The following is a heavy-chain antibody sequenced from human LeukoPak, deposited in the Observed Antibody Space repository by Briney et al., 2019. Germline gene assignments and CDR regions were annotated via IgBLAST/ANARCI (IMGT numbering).Heavy chain of an antibody. J-gene: IGHJ4*02. D-gene: IGHD3-22*01. V-gene: IGHV3-53*01. CDR3: ASGPPDTSGYYYLLY. CDR1: GITVGNIY. CDR2: IYNGGST. Sequence: GGSLRLSCAASGITVGNIYVTWVRQAPGKGLEWVSVIYNGGSTNYADSVKGRFTISRDNSKNTLYLQMNSLRAEDTAVYYCASGPPDTSGYYYLLYWGQGILVTVSS.